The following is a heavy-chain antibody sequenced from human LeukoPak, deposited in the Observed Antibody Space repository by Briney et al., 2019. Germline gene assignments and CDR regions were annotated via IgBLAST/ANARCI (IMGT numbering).Heavy chain of an antibody. CDR3: TRGGYERSFAN. CDR2: ISSSGSSI. Sequence: GGSLRLSCAVSGFTLSSYEMNWVRQAPGKGLEWVSHISSSGSSIYYADSVMGRFTISRDNAKNSLYLQMNSLRAEDMAVYYCTRGGYERSFANWGQGTLVTVSS. D-gene: IGHD5-12*01. CDR1: GFTLSSYE. J-gene: IGHJ4*02. V-gene: IGHV3-48*03.